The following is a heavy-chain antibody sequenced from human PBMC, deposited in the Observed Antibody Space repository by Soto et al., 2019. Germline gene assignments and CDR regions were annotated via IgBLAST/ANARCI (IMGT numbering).Heavy chain of an antibody. CDR1: GGSISSYY. V-gene: IGHV4-59*08. Sequence: QVQLQESGPGLVKPSETLSLTCTVSGGSISSYYWSWIRQPPGKGLEWIGYSYYSGSNNYNPSLLIRVTISVDTSKNQSSLTLSSVTAADTAVYNCASRNGSAFDMWGQGTMVSVSS. D-gene: IGHD2-8*01. CDR3: ASRNGSAFDM. CDR2: SYYSGSN. J-gene: IGHJ3*02.